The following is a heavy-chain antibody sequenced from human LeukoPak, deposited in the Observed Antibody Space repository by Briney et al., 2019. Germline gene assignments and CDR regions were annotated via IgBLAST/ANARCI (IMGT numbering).Heavy chain of an antibody. J-gene: IGHJ6*02. D-gene: IGHD3-3*01. CDR3: ARERTIFGVVIISHYYYGMDV. CDR1: GFTFSSYW. V-gene: IGHV3-7*01. Sequence: GGSLRLSCAASGFTFSSYWMSWVRRAPGKGLEWVANIKQDGSEKYYVDSVKGRFTISRDNAKNSLYLQMNSLRAEDTAVYYCARERTIFGVVIISHYYYGMDVWGQGTTVTVSS. CDR2: IKQDGSEK.